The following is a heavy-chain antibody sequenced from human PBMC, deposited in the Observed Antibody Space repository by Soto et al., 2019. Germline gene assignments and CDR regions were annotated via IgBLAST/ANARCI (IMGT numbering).Heavy chain of an antibody. D-gene: IGHD3-10*01. CDR2: IIPIFGTA. J-gene: IGHJ6*02. CDR1: GGTFSSHA. Sequence: ASVKVSCKASGGTFSSHAISWVRQAPGQGLEWMGGIIPIFGTANYAQKFQGRVTITADESTSTAYMELSSLRSEDTAVYYCASRGSGSYHHPPLGGMDVWGQGTTVTVSS. CDR3: ASRGSGSYHHPPLGGMDV. V-gene: IGHV1-69*13.